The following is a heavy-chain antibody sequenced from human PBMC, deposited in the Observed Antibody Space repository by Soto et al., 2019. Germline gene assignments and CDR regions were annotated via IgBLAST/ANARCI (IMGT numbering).Heavy chain of an antibody. CDR1: GFTFSNAW. CDR2: IKSKTDGGTA. V-gene: IGHV3-15*07. D-gene: IGHD2-15*01. J-gene: IGHJ6*02. Sequence: EVQLVESGGGLVKPGGSLRLSCAASGFTFSNAWMNWVRQAPGKGLEWVGRIKSKTDGGTADYAAPVKGRLTISRDDSKNTLYLQMDSLITEDTAVYYCTTQNCSGGSCYSGYYYYGLDVWGQGTTVSVSS. CDR3: TTQNCSGGSCYSGYYYYGLDV.